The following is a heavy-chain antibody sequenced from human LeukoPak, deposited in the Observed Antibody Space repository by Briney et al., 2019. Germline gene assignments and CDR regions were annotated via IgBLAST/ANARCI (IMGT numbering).Heavy chain of an antibody. CDR1: GGSISNFF. CDR2: IYYSGST. D-gene: IGHD2-8*02. CDR3: ARGTGGI. J-gene: IGHJ4*02. V-gene: IGHV4-59*01. Sequence: SETLSLTCAVSGGSISNFFWSWIRQPPGKGLEWIGYIYYSGSTNYNPSLKSRVTTSVDTSKNQFSLNLTSVTAEDSAVYYCARGTGGIWGQGALVIVSS.